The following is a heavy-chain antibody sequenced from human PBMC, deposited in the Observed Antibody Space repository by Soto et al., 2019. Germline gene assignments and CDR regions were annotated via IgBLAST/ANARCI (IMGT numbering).Heavy chain of an antibody. CDR3: AETDHMDV. J-gene: IGHJ6*02. Sequence: GGSLRLSCAASGFTFDDYAMHWVRQAPGKGLEWVSGISWNSGSIGYADSVKGRFTISRDNAKNSLYLQMNSLRAEDTALYYCAETDHMDVWGQGTTVTVSS. V-gene: IGHV3-9*01. CDR1: GFTFDDYA. CDR2: ISWNSGSI.